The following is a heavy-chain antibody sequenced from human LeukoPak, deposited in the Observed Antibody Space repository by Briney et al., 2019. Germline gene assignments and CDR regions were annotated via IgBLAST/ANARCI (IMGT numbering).Heavy chain of an antibody. J-gene: IGHJ4*02. D-gene: IGHD1-26*01. CDR2: IYSGGST. Sequence: GGSLRLSCAASGFTVSSNYMSWVRQAPGKGLEWVSVIYSGGSTYYADSVRGRFTISRDNSKNTLYLQMNSLKTEDTAVYYCARIGGSYSGRGSFDYWGQGTLVTVSS. CDR1: GFTVSSNY. V-gene: IGHV3-66*02. CDR3: ARIGGSYSGRGSFDY.